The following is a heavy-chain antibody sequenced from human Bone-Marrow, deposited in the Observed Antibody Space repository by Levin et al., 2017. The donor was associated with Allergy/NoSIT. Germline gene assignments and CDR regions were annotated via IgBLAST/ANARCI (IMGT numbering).Heavy chain of an antibody. CDR2: INSDGSTT. CDR3: ARDRYKCDY. D-gene: IGHD1-1*01. J-gene: IGHJ4*02. V-gene: IGHV3-74*01. Sequence: GGSLRLSCAASGFTFSTYWMHWVRQAPGKGLVWVSRINSDGSTTTYADSVKGRFTISRDNAKNTLYLQLNSLRAEDTAVYYCARDRYKCDYWGQGTLVTVSS. CDR1: GFTFSTYW.